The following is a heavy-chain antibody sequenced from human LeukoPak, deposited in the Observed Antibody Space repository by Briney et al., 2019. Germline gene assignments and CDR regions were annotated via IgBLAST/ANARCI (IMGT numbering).Heavy chain of an antibody. CDR3: ARGPYYYDSSGYSLGY. D-gene: IGHD3-22*01. Sequence: PSETLSLTCTVSGGSISSSSYYWGWIRQPPGKGLEWIGSIYYSGSIYYNPSLKSRVTKSVDTSKNQFSLKLSSVTAADTAVYYCARGPYYYDSSGYSLGYWGQGTLVTVSS. CDR1: GGSISSSSYY. V-gene: IGHV4-39*07. CDR2: IYYSGSI. J-gene: IGHJ4*02.